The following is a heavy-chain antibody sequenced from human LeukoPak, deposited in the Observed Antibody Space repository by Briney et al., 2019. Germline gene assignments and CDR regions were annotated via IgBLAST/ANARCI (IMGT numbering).Heavy chain of an antibody. D-gene: IGHD1-26*01. CDR1: GSSFTNYW. V-gene: IGHV5-51*01. Sequence: GESLQISCKGSGSSFTNYWIAWVRQLPGKGLEWMGIIYPGDSATKYSPSFQGQVTISADKSINTAYLQWSSLKASDTAMYYCARQVTVGPTHFDYWGPGTLVTVSS. CDR2: IYPGDSAT. CDR3: ARQVTVGPTHFDY. J-gene: IGHJ4*02.